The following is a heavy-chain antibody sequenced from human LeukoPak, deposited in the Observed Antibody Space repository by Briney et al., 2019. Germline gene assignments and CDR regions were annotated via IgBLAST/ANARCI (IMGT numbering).Heavy chain of an antibody. CDR3: AKFIMVKGPPATPPVIDY. J-gene: IGHJ4*02. V-gene: IGHV3-23*01. D-gene: IGHD3-10*01. Sequence: GGSLRLSCAASGFTFSSYAMSWVRQAPGKGLEWVSAISGSGGSTYYADSVKGRFTISRDNSKNTLYLQMNSLRAEDTAVYYCAKFIMVKGPPATPPVIDYWGQGTLVTVSS. CDR1: GFTFSSYA. CDR2: ISGSGGST.